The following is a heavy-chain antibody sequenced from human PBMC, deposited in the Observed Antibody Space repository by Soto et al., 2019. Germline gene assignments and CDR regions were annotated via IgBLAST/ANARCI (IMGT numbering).Heavy chain of an antibody. J-gene: IGHJ6*02. CDR3: GRDRGPCTSSWYALDYYYGMDV. Sequence: APVKVSCKASGFTFSSYCIRWVRPAPGQGPEWMGWLNPQNGNTTYAQTLQGRATMTPDTSTSTAYMELRSLRSDDTAVYYCGRDRGPCTSSWYALDYYYGMDVWGQGTPVTVSS. D-gene: IGHD6-13*01. V-gene: IGHV1-18*01. CDR2: LNPQNGNT. CDR1: GFTFSSYC.